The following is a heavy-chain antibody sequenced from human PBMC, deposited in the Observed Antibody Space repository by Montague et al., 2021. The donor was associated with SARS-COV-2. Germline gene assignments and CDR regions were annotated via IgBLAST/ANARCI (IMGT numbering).Heavy chain of an antibody. J-gene: IGHJ3*02. D-gene: IGHD3-22*01. CDR3: ARAHITMIVVVDAFDI. CDR2: IYYSGST. CDR1: GGSISSGGYY. Sequence: TLSLTCTVSGGSISSGGYYWSWILQHPGKGLEWIGYIYYSGSTYYNPSLKSRVTISVDTSKNQFSLKLSSVTAADTAVYYCARAHITMIVVVDAFDIWGQGTMVAVSS. V-gene: IGHV4-31*03.